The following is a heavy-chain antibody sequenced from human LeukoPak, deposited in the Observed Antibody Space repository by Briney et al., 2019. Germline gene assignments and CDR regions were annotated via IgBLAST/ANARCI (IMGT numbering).Heavy chain of an antibody. D-gene: IGHD3-3*01. CDR3: AKDLPPVPGANDFWSGYFYDY. J-gene: IGHJ4*02. CDR1: GFTFSSYA. CDR2: ISGSGGST. V-gene: IGHV3-23*01. Sequence: GGSLRLSCAASGFTFSSYAMSWVRQAPGKGLEWVSAISGSGGSTYYADSVKGRFTISRDNSENTLYLQMNSLRAEDTAVYYCAKDLPPVPGANDFWSGYFYDYWGQGTLVTVSS.